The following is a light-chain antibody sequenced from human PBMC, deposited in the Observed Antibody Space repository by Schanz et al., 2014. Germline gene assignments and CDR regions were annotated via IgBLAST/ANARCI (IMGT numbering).Light chain of an antibody. Sequence: EIVMTQSPATLSVSPGERATLSCWASQSVGSNLAWYRQKPGQSPRLLIYSASTRATGVPARFSGSGSGTDFTLTISSLEPEDFAVYYCQQRSNWPLTFGGGTKVEIK. V-gene: IGKV3-15*01. CDR2: SAS. CDR3: QQRSNWPLT. J-gene: IGKJ4*01. CDR1: QSVGSN.